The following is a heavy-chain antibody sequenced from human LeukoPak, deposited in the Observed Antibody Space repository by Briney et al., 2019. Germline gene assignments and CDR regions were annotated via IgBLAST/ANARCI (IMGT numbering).Heavy chain of an antibody. V-gene: IGHV3-23*01. CDR2: ISANGGST. CDR1: GFTFRSYA. Sequence: GGSLRLSCAASGFTFRSYAMSWVRQAPGKGLEWVSAISANGGSTYYADSVKGRFTISRDNSKNTLYLQMNSLRADDTAVYFCAKGPGSSWYPRNWFDPWGLGTLVTVSS. J-gene: IGHJ5*02. D-gene: IGHD6-13*01. CDR3: AKGPGSSWYPRNWFDP.